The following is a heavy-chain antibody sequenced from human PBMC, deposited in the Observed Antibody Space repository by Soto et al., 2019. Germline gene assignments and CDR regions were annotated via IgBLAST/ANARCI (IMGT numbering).Heavy chain of an antibody. CDR3: AKASWYYGDYPDAFDI. J-gene: IGHJ3*02. CDR2: ISYDERKK. CDR1: GFTFSTYG. Sequence: QVQLVESGGGVVQPGKSLRLSCAASGFTFSTYGMHWVRQAPGKGLAWVAVISYDERKKNYADSVKCRFTLSRDNAKNTLYLTMTSMRTEDTAVYYCAKASWYYGDYPDAFDIWGRGTMVTVSS. V-gene: IGHV3-30*18. D-gene: IGHD4-17*01.